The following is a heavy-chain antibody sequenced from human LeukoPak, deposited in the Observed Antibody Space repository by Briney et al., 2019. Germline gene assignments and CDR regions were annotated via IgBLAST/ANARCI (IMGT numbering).Heavy chain of an antibody. CDR2: IYYSGST. D-gene: IGHD7-27*01. J-gene: IGHJ4*02. V-gene: IGHV4-59*11. CDR1: GGSISSHY. CDR3: ARDLGY. Sequence: SETLSLTCTVSGGSISSHYWSWIRQPPGKGLEWIGYIYYSGSTNYNPSLKSRVTISVDTSKNQFSLKLSSVTAADTAVYYCARDLGYWGQGTLVTVSS.